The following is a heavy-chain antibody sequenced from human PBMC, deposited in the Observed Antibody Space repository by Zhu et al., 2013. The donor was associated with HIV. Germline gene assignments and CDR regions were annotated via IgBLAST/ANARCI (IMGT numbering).Heavy chain of an antibody. J-gene: IGHJ5*02. V-gene: IGHV1-3*01. D-gene: IGHD3-9*01. Sequence: QVQLVQSGAEVKKPGASVKVSCKASGYSFTNYAMHWVRQAPGQSLEWMGWINVGNGNIKYSQKFQGRVTITRDTSASTAYMELSSLRSEDTAVYYCARDIDRRGRELVPTPWGQGTPGSPSP. CDR3: ARDIDRRGRELVPTP. CDR1: GYSFTNYA. CDR2: INVGNGNI.